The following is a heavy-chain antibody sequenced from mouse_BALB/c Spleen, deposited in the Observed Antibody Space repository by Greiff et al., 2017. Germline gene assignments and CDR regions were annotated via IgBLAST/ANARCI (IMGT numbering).Heavy chain of an antibody. CDR2: INPSNGGT. D-gene: IGHD1-1*01. CDR1: GYTFTSYY. J-gene: IGHJ2*01. Sequence: QVQLQQSGAELVKPGASVKLSCKASGYTFTSYYMYWVKQRPGQGLEWIGEINPSNGGTNFNEKFKSKATLTVDKSSSTAYMQLSSLTSEDSAVYYCTRGGSRYYLDYWGQGTTLTVSS. V-gene: IGHV1S81*02. CDR3: TRGGSRYYLDY.